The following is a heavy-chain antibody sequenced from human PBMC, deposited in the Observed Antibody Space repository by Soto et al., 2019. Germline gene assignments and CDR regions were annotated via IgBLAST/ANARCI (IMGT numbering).Heavy chain of an antibody. CDR3: ARDPRPPSGWLGFWEYGMDV. V-gene: IGHV1-2*02. CDR2: VNPDNGGT. Sequence: QVHLVQSGAEVKKPGASVKVSCKASGYTFTGNYIHWVRQAPGQGLEWMGWVNPDNGGTTSAQKFQGRVTMTRDTSATTAYMELTRLTSDDTAVYYCARDPRPPSGWLGFWEYGMDVWGQGTTVTVSS. D-gene: IGHD3-3*01. CDR1: GYTFTGNY. J-gene: IGHJ6*02.